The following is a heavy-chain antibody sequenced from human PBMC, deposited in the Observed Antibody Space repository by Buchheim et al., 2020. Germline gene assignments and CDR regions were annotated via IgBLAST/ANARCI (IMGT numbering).Heavy chain of an antibody. CDR2: IYYSGST. Sequence: QVQLQESGPGLVKPSETLSLTCTVSGGSISSYYWSWIRQPPGKGLEWIGYIYYSGSTNSNPSLKSRVTISVDTSKNQFSLKLSSVTAADTAVYYCARRVDYYGSGMYYFDYWGQGTL. V-gene: IGHV4-59*08. D-gene: IGHD3-10*01. CDR3: ARRVDYYGSGMYYFDY. J-gene: IGHJ4*02. CDR1: GGSISSYY.